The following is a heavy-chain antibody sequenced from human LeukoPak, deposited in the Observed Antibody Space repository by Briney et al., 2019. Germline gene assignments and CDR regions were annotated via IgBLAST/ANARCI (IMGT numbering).Heavy chain of an antibody. J-gene: IGHJ6*02. CDR2: ISGSGGST. Sequence: GGSLRLSCAASGFTFSSYAMSWVRQAPGKGLEWVSAISGSGGSTYYADSVKGRFTISRDNSKNTLYLQMNSLRAEDTAVYYCAKDSTDEGYYYGMDVWGQGTTVTVSS. V-gene: IGHV3-23*01. CDR1: GFTFSSYA. CDR3: AKDSTDEGYYYGMDV.